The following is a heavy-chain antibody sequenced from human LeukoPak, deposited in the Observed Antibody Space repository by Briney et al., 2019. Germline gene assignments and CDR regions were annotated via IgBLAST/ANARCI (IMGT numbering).Heavy chain of an antibody. CDR3: ATDRGGYGSGSYDY. V-gene: IGHV3-23*01. Sequence: GGSLRLSCAASGFTFSSYAMSWVRQAPGKGLEWVSAISGSGGSTYYADSVKGRFTISRDNSKNTLYLQMNSLSAEDTAVYYCATDRGGYGSGSYDYWGQGTLVTVSS. J-gene: IGHJ4*02. D-gene: IGHD3-10*01. CDR2: ISGSGGST. CDR1: GFTFSSYA.